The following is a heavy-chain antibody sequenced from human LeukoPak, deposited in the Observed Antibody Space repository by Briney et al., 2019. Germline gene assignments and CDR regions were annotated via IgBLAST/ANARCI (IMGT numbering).Heavy chain of an antibody. V-gene: IGHV3-23*01. Sequence: GGSLRLSCAASGFTFSSYAMSWVRQAPGKGLEWVSAISGSGGSTYYADSVKGRFTISRDNSKNTLYLQMNSLRAEDTAVYYCAKDRRLARYFDWLFWFDPWGQGTLVTVSS. CDR1: GFTFSSYA. CDR2: ISGSGGST. J-gene: IGHJ5*02. CDR3: AKDRRLARYFDWLFWFDP. D-gene: IGHD3-9*01.